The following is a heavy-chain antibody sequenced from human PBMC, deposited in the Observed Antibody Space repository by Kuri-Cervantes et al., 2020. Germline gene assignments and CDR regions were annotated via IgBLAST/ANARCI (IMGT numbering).Heavy chain of an antibody. CDR2: IYYSGST. Sequence: GSLRLSCTVSGGSISSYYWSWIRQPAGKGLEWIGRIYYSGSTNYNPSLKSRVTISVDTSKNQFSLKLSSVTAADTAVYYCARGNGDITGTTRGMDVWGQGTTVTVSS. CDR3: ARGNGDITGTTRGMDV. J-gene: IGHJ6*02. CDR1: GGSISSYY. V-gene: IGHV4-4*07. D-gene: IGHD1-7*01.